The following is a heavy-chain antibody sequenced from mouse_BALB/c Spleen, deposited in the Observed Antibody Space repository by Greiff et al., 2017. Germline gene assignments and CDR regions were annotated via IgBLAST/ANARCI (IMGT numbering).Heavy chain of an antibody. CDR3: ARSRYGYVFAY. CDR1: GYTFTDYW. J-gene: IGHJ3*01. Sequence: QVQLQQPGAELVMPGASVKMSCKASGYTFTDYWMHWVKQRPGQGLEWIGAIDTSDSYTSYNQKFKGKATLTVDESSSTAYMQLNSLTSEDSAVYYCARSRYGYVFAYWGQGTLVTVSA. D-gene: IGHD1-2*01. V-gene: IGHV1-69*01. CDR2: IDTSDSYT.